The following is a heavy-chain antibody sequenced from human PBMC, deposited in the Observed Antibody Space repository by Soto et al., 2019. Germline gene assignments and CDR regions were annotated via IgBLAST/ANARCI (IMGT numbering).Heavy chain of an antibody. CDR2: IYYSGST. D-gene: IGHD3-22*01. J-gene: IGHJ4*02. V-gene: IGHV4-39*01. Sequence: PSETLSLTCTVSGGSISRSSYYWGWFRQPPGKGLEWIGSIYYSGSTYYNPSLKSRVTISVDTSKNQFSLKLSSVTAADTAVYYCAGLKYFHSSDYLVHWGQGPRVT. CDR3: AGLKYFHSSDYLVH. CDR1: GGSISRSSYY.